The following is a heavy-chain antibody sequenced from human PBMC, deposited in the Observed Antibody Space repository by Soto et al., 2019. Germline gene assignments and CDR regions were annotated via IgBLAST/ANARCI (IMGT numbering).Heavy chain of an antibody. CDR2: VNHRGSS. CDR1: GGSLSDYY. CDR3: ARYQWNPGAFDP. Sequence: QVQLQQWGAGLLKPSETLSLTCAVYGGSLSDYYWNWLRQPPGKGLEWIGEVNHRGSSSYNPSLKSRVDISVDTAMTQFSLKLRSVTAADMAVYYCARYQWNPGAFDPWGPGTQVIVSS. D-gene: IGHD1-20*01. V-gene: IGHV4-34*01. J-gene: IGHJ5*02.